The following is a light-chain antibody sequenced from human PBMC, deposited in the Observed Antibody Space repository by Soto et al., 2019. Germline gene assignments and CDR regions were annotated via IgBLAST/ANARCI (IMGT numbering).Light chain of an antibody. CDR1: SSDVGGYNY. V-gene: IGLV2-14*01. CDR2: EVS. CDR3: SSYTGSSTLYV. Sequence: QSVLTQPASVSGSPGQSITISCTGTSSDVGGYNYVSWYQQHPGKAPKLMIYEVSNRPSGVSNRFSGSQSGNTASLTISGLQGEDEADYYCSSYTGSSTLYVFGAGTKLTVL. J-gene: IGLJ1*01.